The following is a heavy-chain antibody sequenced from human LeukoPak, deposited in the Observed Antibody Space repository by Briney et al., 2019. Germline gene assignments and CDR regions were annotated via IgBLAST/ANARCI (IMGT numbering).Heavy chain of an antibody. V-gene: IGHV4-31*03. CDR3: ARGRKLSSWYHVFSNWFDP. CDR1: GGSISSGGYY. J-gene: IGHJ5*02. Sequence: SETLSLTCTVSGGSISSGGYYWSWIRQHPGKGLEWIGYIYYSGSTYYNPSLKSRVTISVDTSENQFSLKLSSVTAADTAVYYCARGRKLSSWYHVFSNWFDPWGQGTLVTVSS. D-gene: IGHD6-13*01. CDR2: IYYSGST.